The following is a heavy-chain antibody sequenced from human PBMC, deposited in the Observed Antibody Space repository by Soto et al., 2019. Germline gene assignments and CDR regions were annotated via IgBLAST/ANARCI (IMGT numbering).Heavy chain of an antibody. Sequence: QVQLVQSGAEVKKPGASVKVSCKASGYTFTSYGIIWVRQAPGQGLEGMGWISAYNGNTNYAQKLQGRVTMTTDTATSTAYMELRSLRSDDTAVYYCARDSGYGDYEAFVDVWGRGTTVTVSS. CDR3: ARDSGYGDYEAFVDV. D-gene: IGHD4-17*01. CDR1: GYTFTSYG. J-gene: IGHJ6*02. V-gene: IGHV1-18*01. CDR2: ISAYNGNT.